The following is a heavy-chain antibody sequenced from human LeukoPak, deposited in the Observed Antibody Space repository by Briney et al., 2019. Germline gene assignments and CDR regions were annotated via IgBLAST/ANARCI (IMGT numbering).Heavy chain of an antibody. V-gene: IGHV3-9*01. J-gene: IGHJ1*01. CDR2: ISWNSGSI. CDR1: RFTFDDYA. CDR3: AKGRYCSGGSCYEEYFQH. D-gene: IGHD2-15*01. Sequence: PGRSLRLSCAASRFTFDDYAMHWVRQAPGKGLEWVSGISWNSGSIGYADSVKGRFTISRDNAKNSLYLQMNRLRAEDTALYYCAKGRYCSGGSCYEEYFQHWGQGTLVTVSS.